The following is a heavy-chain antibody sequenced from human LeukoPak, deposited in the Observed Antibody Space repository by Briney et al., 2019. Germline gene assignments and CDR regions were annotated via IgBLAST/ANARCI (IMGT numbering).Heavy chain of an antibody. CDR3: ARGLIRSFDY. D-gene: IGHD2/OR15-2a*01. J-gene: IGHJ4*02. V-gene: IGHV5-10-1*01. CDR2: IDPSDSYT. Sequence: GESLKISCKGSGYSFTKNWISWVRQMPGKGLEWVGTIDPSDSYTNYSPSFQGHVTISADKSISTAYLQWSSLKASDIAMYYCARGLIRSFDYWGQGTLVTVSS. CDR1: GYSFTKNW.